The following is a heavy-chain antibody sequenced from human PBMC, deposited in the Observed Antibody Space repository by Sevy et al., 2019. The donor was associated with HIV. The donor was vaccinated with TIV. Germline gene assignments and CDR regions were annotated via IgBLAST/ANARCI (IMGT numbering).Heavy chain of an antibody. CDR2: ISSSSSYI. J-gene: IGHJ6*02. V-gene: IGHV3-21*01. CDR3: ARDRGGTTPSAYYYYGMDV. Sequence: GGSLRLSCAASGFTFSSYSMNWVRQAPGKGLEWVSSISSSSSYIYYADSVKGRFTISRDNAKNSLYLQMNSLRAEDTAVYFCARDRGGTTPSAYYYYGMDVWGQGTTVTVSS. D-gene: IGHD1-26*01. CDR1: GFTFSSYS.